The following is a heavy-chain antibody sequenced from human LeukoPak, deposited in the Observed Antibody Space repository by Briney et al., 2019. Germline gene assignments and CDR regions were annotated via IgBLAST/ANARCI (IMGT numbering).Heavy chain of an antibody. CDR3: ARTRCSSCSLDY. J-gene: IGHJ4*02. CDR1: GGSISSSSYY. Sequence: TSETLSLTCTVSGGSISSSSYYWGWIRQPPGKGLEWIGSIYYSGSTYYNPSLKSRVTISVDTSKNQFSLKLSSVTAADTAVYYCARTRCSSCSLDYWGQGTLVTVSS. CDR2: IYYSGST. V-gene: IGHV4-39*07. D-gene: IGHD2-2*01.